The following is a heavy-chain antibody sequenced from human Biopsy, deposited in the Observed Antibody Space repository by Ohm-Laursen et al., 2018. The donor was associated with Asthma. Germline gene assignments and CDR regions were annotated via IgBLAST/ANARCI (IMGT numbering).Heavy chain of an antibody. J-gene: IGHJ4*02. CDR2: ISYDGSIT. Sequence: SLRLSCSASGFAFRSYAMNWVRQAPGKGLEWVAVISYDGSITHYVDSVKGRFTISRDNSKNTVYLDISSLRIEDTAVFYCGIVVAANPFQGDCWGQGTLVTVSS. V-gene: IGHV3-30*03. CDR1: GFAFRSYA. CDR3: GIVVAANPFQGDC. D-gene: IGHD2-15*01.